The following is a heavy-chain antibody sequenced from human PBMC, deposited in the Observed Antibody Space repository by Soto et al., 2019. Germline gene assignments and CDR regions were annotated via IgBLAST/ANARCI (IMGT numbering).Heavy chain of an antibody. Sequence: QVQLVQSGAEETKPGASVKVSCKASGYTFITYGISWVRQAPGQGLERMGWISSYNGNTNYAQKLQGRVTMTTYTSTTTAYIELMSLRSDDKAVYYCARDRPTASIRARDYYYAMDVWGQGTTVTVSS. J-gene: IGHJ6*02. CDR3: ARDRPTASIRARDYYYAMDV. CDR2: ISSYNGNT. V-gene: IGHV1-18*01. CDR1: GYTFITYG. D-gene: IGHD6-6*01.